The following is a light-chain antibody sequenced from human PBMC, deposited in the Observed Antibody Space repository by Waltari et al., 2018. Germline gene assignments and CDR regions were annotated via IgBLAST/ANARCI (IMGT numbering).Light chain of an antibody. CDR3: QQANSLPFT. CDR1: QGITKW. CDR2: AAS. Sequence: DIQMTQSLSSVSASIGDRVTITCRASQGITKWLAWYQQKPGKAPNVLIYAASILQSGVAARFSGSGFGTDFTLTISSLQPEDFATYFCQQANSLPFTFGGGTKVEIK. J-gene: IGKJ4*01. V-gene: IGKV1-12*02.